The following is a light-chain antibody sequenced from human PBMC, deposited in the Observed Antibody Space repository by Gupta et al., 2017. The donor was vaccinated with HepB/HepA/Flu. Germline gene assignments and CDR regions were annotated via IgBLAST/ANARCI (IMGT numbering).Light chain of an antibody. CDR3: QQTYSSPVT. V-gene: IGKV1-39*01. CDR2: AAS. CDR1: QNINSS. Sequence: DIQMTQSPSSLFASVGDRVTFTCRASQNINSSLNWYQQKPGEVPKLLIYAASSLQSGVPSRFSGSRSVTDFILTIRSLQPEDFASYYCQQTYSSPVTFGGGTKVEIK. J-gene: IGKJ4*01.